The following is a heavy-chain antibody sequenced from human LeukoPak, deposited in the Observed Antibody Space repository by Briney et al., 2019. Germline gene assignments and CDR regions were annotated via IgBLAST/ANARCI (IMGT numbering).Heavy chain of an antibody. Sequence: GGSLRLSCAASGFTFSSYAMTWVRQAPGKGLVWVSVISASGGSTYYADSVKGRFTISRDNSKNTLYLQMNRLRVEDTAVYYCAKSDCTSSSCYTIDYWGQGTLVTVSS. CDR3: AKSDCTSSSCYTIDY. J-gene: IGHJ4*02. CDR1: GFTFSSYA. CDR2: ISASGGST. D-gene: IGHD2-2*02. V-gene: IGHV3-23*01.